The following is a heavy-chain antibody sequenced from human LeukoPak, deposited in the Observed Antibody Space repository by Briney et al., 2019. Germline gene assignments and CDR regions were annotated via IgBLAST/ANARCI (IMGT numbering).Heavy chain of an antibody. CDR2: IYYSGST. D-gene: IGHD3-22*01. CDR1: GGSISGYY. J-gene: IGHJ4*02. V-gene: IGHV4-59*08. Sequence: SETLSLTCTVSGGSISGYYWSWIRQPPGKGLEWIGYIYYSGSTNYNPSLKSRVTISVDTSKNQFSLKLSSVTAADTAVYYCARVMVGYYDSSGYYYFDYWGQGTLVTVSS. CDR3: ARVMVGYYDSSGYYYFDY.